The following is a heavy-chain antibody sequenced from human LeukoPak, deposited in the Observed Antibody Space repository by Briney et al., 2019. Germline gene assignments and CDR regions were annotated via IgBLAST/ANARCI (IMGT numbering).Heavy chain of an antibody. CDR2: INPNSGGT. J-gene: IGHJ4*02. V-gene: IGHV1-2*02. D-gene: IGHD2-2*01. CDR3: AVDQGRPAGDAFDY. CDR1: GYTFTGYY. Sequence: ASVKVSCKASGYTFTGYYMHWVRQAPGQGLEWMGWINPNSGGTNYAQKFQGRVTITRDMSTTTAYMELSSLTSEDTAVYFCAVDQGRPAGDAFDYWGQGTLVTVSS.